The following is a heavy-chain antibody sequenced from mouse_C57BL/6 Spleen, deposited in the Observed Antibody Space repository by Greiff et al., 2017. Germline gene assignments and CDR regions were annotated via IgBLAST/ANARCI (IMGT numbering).Heavy chain of an antibody. CDR3: ATTAQATFAY. CDR2: IDPEDGET. D-gene: IGHD3-2*02. V-gene: IGHV14-2*01. CDR1: GFNITDYY. Sequence: EVQLQQSGAELVKPGASVKLSCTASGFNITDYYMHWVKQRTEQGLEWIGRIDPEDGETKYTPKFKGKATTTADTSSNTAYLQLSRLASEDTAVYSCATTAQATFAYWGQGTLVTVSA. J-gene: IGHJ3*01.